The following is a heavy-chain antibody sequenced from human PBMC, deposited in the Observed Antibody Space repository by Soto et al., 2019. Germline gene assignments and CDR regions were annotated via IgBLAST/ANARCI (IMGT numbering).Heavy chain of an antibody. V-gene: IGHV3-11*04. CDR3: ARDDCSGGSCRHYYYYGMDV. J-gene: IGHJ6*02. Sequence: PGGSLRLSCAASGFTFSDYYMSWIRQAPGKGLEWVSYISSSGSTIYYADSVKGRFTISRDNAKNSLYLQMNSLRAEDTAVYYCARDDCSGGSCRHYYYYGMDVWGQGTTVTVSS. D-gene: IGHD2-15*01. CDR1: GFTFSDYY. CDR2: ISSSGSTI.